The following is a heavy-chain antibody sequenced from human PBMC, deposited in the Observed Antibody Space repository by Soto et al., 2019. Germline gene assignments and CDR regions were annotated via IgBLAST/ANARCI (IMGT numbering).Heavy chain of an antibody. CDR1: GYTFTSYA. Sequence: WASVKVSCKASGYTFTSYAMHWVRQAPGQRLEWMGWINAGNGNTKYSQKFQGRVTITRDTSASTAYMELSSLRSEDTAVYYCARDLSYYGSGSHNWFDPWGQGTLVTVSS. CDR3: ARDLSYYGSGSHNWFDP. J-gene: IGHJ5*02. V-gene: IGHV1-3*01. CDR2: INAGNGNT. D-gene: IGHD3-10*01.